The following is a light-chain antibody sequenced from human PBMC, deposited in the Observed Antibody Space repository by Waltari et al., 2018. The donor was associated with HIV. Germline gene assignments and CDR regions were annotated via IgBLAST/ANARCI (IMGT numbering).Light chain of an antibody. CDR1: DSDV. CDR3: CAYADSYTLLVV. V-gene: IGLV2-11*01. J-gene: IGLJ2*01. Sequence: QSALTQPLSLSGSPGQSVTISCTGTDSDVSWYRIIPGQAPKLIIYEVTQRPSGVPDRFSGSQSGNTASLTISGLQPEDEADYYCCAYADSYTLLVVFGGGTKLTVL. CDR2: EVT.